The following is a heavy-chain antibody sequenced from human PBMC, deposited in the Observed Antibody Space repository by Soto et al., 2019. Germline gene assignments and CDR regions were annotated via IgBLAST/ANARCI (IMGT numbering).Heavy chain of an antibody. Sequence: QVQLQQSGPGLVKPSQTLSVTCAISGDSVSSNSAAWNWIRQSPSSGLEWLGRTFYRSTWYTDYARSVKSRMAIIPDTDSKQYSLPRNSVTPEDTAVYYWARAGACRDGEFDLCGQGTLVSVS. V-gene: IGHV6-1*01. CDR1: GDSVSSNSAA. CDR3: ARAGACRDGEFDL. CDR2: TFYRSTWYT. D-gene: IGHD2-21*02. J-gene: IGHJ5*02.